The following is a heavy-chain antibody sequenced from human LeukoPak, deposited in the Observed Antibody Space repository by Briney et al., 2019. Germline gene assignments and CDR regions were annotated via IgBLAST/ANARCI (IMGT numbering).Heavy chain of an antibody. V-gene: IGHV1-2*02. D-gene: IGHD6-6*01. CDR1: GYTFTDYY. CDR2: IYPYSGDT. J-gene: IGHJ3*02. CDR3: ARDRNSGSSLDI. Sequence: ASVKVSCKASGYTFTDYYIHWVRQAPGQGLEWMGWIYPYSGDTNYAQNFQGRVTMTRDTSISTAYMELSSLKSDDTPVYYCARDRNSGSSLDIWGEGTMLTVPS.